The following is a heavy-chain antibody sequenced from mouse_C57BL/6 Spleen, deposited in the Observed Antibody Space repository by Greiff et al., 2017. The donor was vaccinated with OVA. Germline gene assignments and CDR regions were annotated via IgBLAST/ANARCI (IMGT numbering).Heavy chain of an antibody. J-gene: IGHJ4*01. D-gene: IGHD2-5*01. V-gene: IGHV1-55*01. CDR1: GYTFTSYW. CDR2: IYPGSGST. CDR3: ARSDYSNSYYAMDY. Sequence: QVQLKQPGAELVKPGASVKMSCKASGYTFTSYWITWVKQRPGQGLEWIGDIYPGSGSTNYNEKFKSKATLTVDTSSSTAYMQLSSLTSEDSAVYYCARSDYSNSYYAMDYWGQGTSVTVSS.